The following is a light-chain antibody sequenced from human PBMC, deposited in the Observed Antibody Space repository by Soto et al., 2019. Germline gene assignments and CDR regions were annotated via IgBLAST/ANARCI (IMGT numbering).Light chain of an antibody. V-gene: IGLV1-51*01. CDR1: SSNIGGNS. Sequence: QSVLTQPPSVSAAPGQRVTISCSGSSSNIGGNSVSWYQQLPGTAPKLLIYDDDKRPSGIPDRFSGSKSGTSATLGITGFQTGDEADYYCGSWDTISDHYVFGSGTKVTVL. CDR2: DDD. J-gene: IGLJ1*01. CDR3: GSWDTISDHYV.